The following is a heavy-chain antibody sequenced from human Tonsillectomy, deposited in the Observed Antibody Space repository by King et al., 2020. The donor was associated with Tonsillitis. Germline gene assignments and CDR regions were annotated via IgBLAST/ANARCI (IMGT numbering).Heavy chain of an antibody. V-gene: IGHV3-72*01. CDR2: SRNKAKSYRT. D-gene: IGHD2/OR15-2a*01. CDR3: TRDCPRGSNSAFDV. J-gene: IGHJ3*01. CDR1: GFTSSDHH. Sequence: VQLVESGGDLVQPGGSLRLSCAASGFTSSDHHIDWVRRAPGKGLEWVGRSRNKAKSYRTEYAASVKGRFTISRDDSKNLVYLQMNSLKIEDTAMYYCTRDCPRGSNSAFDVWGQGTMVTVSS.